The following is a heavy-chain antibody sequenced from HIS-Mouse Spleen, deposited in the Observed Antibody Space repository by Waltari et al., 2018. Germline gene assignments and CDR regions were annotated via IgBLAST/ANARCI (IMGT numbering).Heavy chain of an antibody. CDR1: GGSISSYY. V-gene: IGHV4-59*08. CDR2: IYYSGST. J-gene: IGHJ3*02. Sequence: QVQLQESGPGLVKPSETLSLTCTVSGGSISSYYWSWIRQPPGKGLEWIGYIYYSGSTNYNPSRKSRVTISVDTSKNQFSLKLSSVTAADTAVYYCARLAIFGVVIMVGPHAFDIWGQGTMVTVSS. CDR3: ARLAIFGVVIMVGPHAFDI. D-gene: IGHD3-3*01.